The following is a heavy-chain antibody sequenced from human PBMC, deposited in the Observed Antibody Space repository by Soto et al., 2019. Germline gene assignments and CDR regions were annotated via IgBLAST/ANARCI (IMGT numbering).Heavy chain of an antibody. CDR2: ISSSSSYI. D-gene: IGHD4-4*01. J-gene: IGHJ6*03. CDR3: AREDRLQFRYYYMDV. V-gene: IGHV3-21*01. Sequence: GGSLRLSCAASGFTFSSYSMNWVRQAPGKGLEWVSSISSSSSYIYYADSVKGRFTISRDNAKNSLYLQMNSLRAEDTAVYYCAREDRLQFRYYYMDVWGKGTTVTVSS. CDR1: GFTFSSYS.